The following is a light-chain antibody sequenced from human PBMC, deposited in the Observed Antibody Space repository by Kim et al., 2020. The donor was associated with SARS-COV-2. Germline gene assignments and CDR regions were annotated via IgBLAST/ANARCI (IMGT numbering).Light chain of an antibody. CDR3: SSRDSGGNVV. CDR2: GNN. J-gene: IGLJ2*01. V-gene: IGLV3-19*01. Sequence: SSELTQDPAVSVALGQTVRITCQGDSLTNYYASWYQQKPGQAPVGVIYGNNNRPSGIPRFSGSNSGNTASLTITGAQAEDAADYYCSSRDSGGNVVFGGG. CDR1: SLTNYY.